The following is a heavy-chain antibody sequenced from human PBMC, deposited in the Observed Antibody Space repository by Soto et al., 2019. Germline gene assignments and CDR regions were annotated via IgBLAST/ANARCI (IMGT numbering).Heavy chain of an antibody. CDR3: ARLVVVPAAMNYYYYYMDV. Sequence: SETLSLTCTVSGGSISSYYWSWIRQPPGKGLEWIGYIYYSGSTNYNPSLKSRVTISVDTSKNQFSLKLSSVTAADTAVYYCARLVVVPAAMNYYYYYMDVWGKGTTVTVSS. V-gene: IGHV4-59*08. CDR1: GGSISSYY. CDR2: IYYSGST. D-gene: IGHD2-2*01. J-gene: IGHJ6*03.